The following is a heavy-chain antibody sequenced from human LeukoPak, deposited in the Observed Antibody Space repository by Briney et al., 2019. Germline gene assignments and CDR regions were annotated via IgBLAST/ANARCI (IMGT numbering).Heavy chain of an antibody. J-gene: IGHJ6*02. D-gene: IGHD6-13*01. CDR3: ARDRSPYSRNYYYYGMDV. Sequence: ASVKVSCKASGYTFTIYGISWVRQAPGQGLEWMGWISAYNGNTNYAQKLQGRVAMTTDTSTSTAYMELRSLRSDDTAVYYCARDRSPYSRNYYYYGMDVWGQGTTVTVSS. CDR2: ISAYNGNT. CDR1: GYTFTIYG. V-gene: IGHV1-18*01.